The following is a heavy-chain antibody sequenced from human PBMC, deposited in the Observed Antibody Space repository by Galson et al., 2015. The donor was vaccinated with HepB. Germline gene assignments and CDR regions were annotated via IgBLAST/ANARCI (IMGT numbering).Heavy chain of an antibody. CDR2: ISTYSGNT. CDR1: GYTFISYG. Sequence: SVKVSCKASGYTFISYGITWVRQAPGQGLEWVGWISTYSGNTNYAQKLQGRVTMTTDTSTSTAYLGLRSLRYDDTAVYYCAIVDTGIPNDYWGQGTLVTVSS. CDR3: AIVDTGIPNDY. V-gene: IGHV1-18*01. D-gene: IGHD5-18*01. J-gene: IGHJ4*02.